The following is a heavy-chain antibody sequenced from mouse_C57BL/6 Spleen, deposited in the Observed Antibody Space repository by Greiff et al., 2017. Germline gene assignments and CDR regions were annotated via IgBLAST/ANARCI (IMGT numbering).Heavy chain of an antibody. CDR3: ARSYPYAMDY. Sequence: QVQLQQSGAELVRPGASVKLSCKASGYTFTDYYINWVKQRPGQGLEWIARIYPGSGNTYYNDKFKGKATLTAEKSSSTAYMQLSSLTSEDSAVYFCARSYPYAMDYWGQGTSVTVSS. CDR2: IYPGSGNT. J-gene: IGHJ4*01. D-gene: IGHD2-10*01. CDR1: GYTFTDYY. V-gene: IGHV1-76*01.